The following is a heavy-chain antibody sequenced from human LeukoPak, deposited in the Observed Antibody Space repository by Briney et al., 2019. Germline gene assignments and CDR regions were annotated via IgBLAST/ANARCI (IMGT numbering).Heavy chain of an antibody. CDR1: GFTFITYA. J-gene: IGHJ2*01. CDR2: ISGSGGST. V-gene: IGHV3-23*01. CDR3: STAFCIDSSGPYWYFDL. D-gene: IGHD3-22*01. Sequence: GGSLRLSCAATGFTFITYALNSVGQAQGKGLEWVSVISGSGGSTYYADSVKGRFTISRHNSKNPLYLEVNSLKAEHTAVYYCSTAFCIDSSGPYWYFDLWGRGTLVTVSS.